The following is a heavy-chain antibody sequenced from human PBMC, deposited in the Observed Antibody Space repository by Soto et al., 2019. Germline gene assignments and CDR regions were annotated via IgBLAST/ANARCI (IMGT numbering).Heavy chain of an antibody. V-gene: IGHV4-39*01. Sequence: SETLSLTCTVSGGSISSSSYYWGWIRQPPGKGLEWIGSIYYSGSTYYNPSLKSRVTISVDTSKNQFSLKLSSVTAADTAVYYCARLLLTGSWFDYWGQGTLVTVSS. J-gene: IGHJ4*02. CDR3: ARLLLTGSWFDY. CDR2: IYYSGST. D-gene: IGHD6-13*01. CDR1: GGSISSSSYY.